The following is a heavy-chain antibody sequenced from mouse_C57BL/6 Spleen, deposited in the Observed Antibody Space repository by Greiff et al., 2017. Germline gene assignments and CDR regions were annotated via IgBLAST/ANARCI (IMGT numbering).Heavy chain of an antibody. D-gene: IGHD1-1*01. J-gene: IGHJ2*01. CDR2: IDPETGGT. CDR3: TRSYYYGSIYFDY. V-gene: IGHV1-15*01. Sequence: HHSFSYLFMPGASVTLSCKASGYTFTDYEMHWVKQTPVHGLEWIGAIDPETGGTAFNQKFKGKAILTADKSSSTAYMELRSLTSEDSAVYYCTRSYYYGSIYFDYWGQGTTLTVSS. CDR1: GYTFTDYE.